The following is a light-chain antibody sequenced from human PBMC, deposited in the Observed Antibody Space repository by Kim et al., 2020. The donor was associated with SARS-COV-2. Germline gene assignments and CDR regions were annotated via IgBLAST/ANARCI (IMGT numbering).Light chain of an antibody. Sequence: SASVGDRVTITCRASLTISGDLHWYQQKPGKAPKLLIYAASNLHSGVPSRFSGSGSGTDFTLTISSLQPEDFAIYYCQQSYGIPGFGQGTKVDIK. CDR3: QQSYGIPG. CDR1: LTISGD. CDR2: AAS. J-gene: IGKJ1*01. V-gene: IGKV1-39*01.